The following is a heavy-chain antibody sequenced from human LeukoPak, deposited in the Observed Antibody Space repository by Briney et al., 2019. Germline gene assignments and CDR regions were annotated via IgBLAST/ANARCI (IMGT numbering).Heavy chain of an antibody. V-gene: IGHV3-30*04. J-gene: IGHJ3*02. D-gene: IGHD1-26*01. CDR2: ISYDGSNK. CDR1: GFTFSSYA. Sequence: GGSLRLSCAASGFTFSSYAMHWVRQAPGKGLEWVAVISYDGSNKYYADSVKGRFTISRDNSKNTLYLQMNSLRAEDTAVYYCARGGSCLSAFDIWGQGTMVTVSS. CDR3: ARGGSCLSAFDI.